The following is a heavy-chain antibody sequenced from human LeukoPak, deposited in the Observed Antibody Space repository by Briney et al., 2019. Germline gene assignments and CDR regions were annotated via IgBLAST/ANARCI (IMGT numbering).Heavy chain of an antibody. J-gene: IGHJ5*02. D-gene: IGHD2-2*01. Sequence: SGGSLRLSCAASGFTFSSYAMSWVRQAPGKGLEWVSAISGSGGSTYYADSVKGRFTISRDNSKNTLYLQMNSLRAEDTAVYYCAKGGLSCSSSSCYSANNWFDPWGQGTLVTVSS. V-gene: IGHV3-23*01. CDR2: ISGSGGST. CDR1: GFTFSSYA. CDR3: AKGGLSCSSSSCYSANNWFDP.